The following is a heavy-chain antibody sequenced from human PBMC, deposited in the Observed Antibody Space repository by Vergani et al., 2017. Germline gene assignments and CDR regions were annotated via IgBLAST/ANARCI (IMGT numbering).Heavy chain of an antibody. V-gene: IGHV3-73*01. CDR2: IRSKANSYAT. CDR3: TRPRAAAGTVDY. D-gene: IGHD6-13*01. CDR1: GFTFSGSA. J-gene: IGHJ4*02. Sequence: EVQLVESGGGLVQPGGSLKLSCAASGFTFSGSAMHWVRQASGKGLEWVGRIRSKANSYATAYAASVKGRFTISRDDSKNTAYLQMNSLKTEDTAVYYCTRPRAAAGTVDYWGQGTLVTVSS.